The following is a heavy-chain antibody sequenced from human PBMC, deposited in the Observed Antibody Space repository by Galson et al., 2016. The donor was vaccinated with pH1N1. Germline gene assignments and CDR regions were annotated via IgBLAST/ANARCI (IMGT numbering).Heavy chain of an antibody. D-gene: IGHD3-22*01. CDR2: IIPMFGTV. CDR3: ARGAYYFDSTDVHAFDI. V-gene: IGHV1-69*13. J-gene: IGHJ3*02. Sequence: SVKVSCKASGDIFISYALNWVRQAPGQGPEWMGRIIPMFGTVNYAPKFQGRVTISAGESTTTAYMEMSRLRSDDTAVYYCARGAYYFDSTDVHAFDIWGQGTMVTVSS. CDR1: GDIFISYA.